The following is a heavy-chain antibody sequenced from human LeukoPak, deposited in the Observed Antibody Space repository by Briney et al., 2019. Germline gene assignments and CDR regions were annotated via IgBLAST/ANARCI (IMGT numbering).Heavy chain of an antibody. D-gene: IGHD2-2*01. V-gene: IGHV1-69*05. J-gene: IGHJ4*02. CDR2: IIPIFGTA. Sequence: SVKVSCKASGGTFSSYAISWVRQAPGRGLEWMGGIIPIFGTANYAQKFQGRVTITTDESTSTAYMELSSLRSEDTAVYYCASGRGYCSSTSCYLFDYWGQGTLVTVSS. CDR1: GGTFSSYA. CDR3: ASGRGYCSSTSCYLFDY.